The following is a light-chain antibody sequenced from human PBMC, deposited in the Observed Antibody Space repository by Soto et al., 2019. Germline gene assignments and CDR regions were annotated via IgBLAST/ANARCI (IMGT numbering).Light chain of an antibody. CDR2: DAS. CDR3: HRYNSNFLT. Sequence: DIQMTQSPATLSASVGDSVTITCRASQSISHWLAWYQQKPGKAPKVLIYDASTLENGVPSRFIGSGSGTEFTLSISSLQPEDFGTYYCHRYNSNFLTFGGGTKVDIK. CDR1: QSISHW. V-gene: IGKV1-5*01. J-gene: IGKJ4*01.